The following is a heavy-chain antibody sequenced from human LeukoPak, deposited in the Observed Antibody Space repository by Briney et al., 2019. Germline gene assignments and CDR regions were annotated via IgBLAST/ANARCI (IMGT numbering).Heavy chain of an antibody. CDR2: IYTSGST. Sequence: SETLSLTCTVSGGSISSGSYYWSWIRQPAGKGLEWIGRIYTSGSTNYNPSLKSRVTISVDTSKNQFSLKLSSVTAADTAVYYCASLFEGGLLWFGELLGNPDYWSQGTLVTVSS. V-gene: IGHV4-61*02. J-gene: IGHJ4*02. D-gene: IGHD3-10*01. CDR3: ASLFEGGLLWFGELLGNPDY. CDR1: GGSISSGSYY.